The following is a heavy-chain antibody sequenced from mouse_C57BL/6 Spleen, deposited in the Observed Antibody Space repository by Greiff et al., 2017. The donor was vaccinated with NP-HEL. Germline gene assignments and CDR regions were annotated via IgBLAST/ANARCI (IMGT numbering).Heavy chain of an antibody. V-gene: IGHV1-59*01. CDR3: ARSGPFDY. CDR1: GYTFTSYW. CDR2: IDPSDSYT. D-gene: IGHD3-1*01. Sequence: QVQLQQPGAELVRPGTSVKLSCKASGYTFTSYWMHWVKQRPGQGLEWIGEIDPSDSYTNYNQKFKGKSTLTVDKSSSTAYMQLSSLTSEDSAVYYCARSGPFDYWGQGTTLTVSS. J-gene: IGHJ2*01.